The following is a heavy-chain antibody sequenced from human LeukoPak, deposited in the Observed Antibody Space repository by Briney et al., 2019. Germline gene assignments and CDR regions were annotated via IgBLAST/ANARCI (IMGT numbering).Heavy chain of an antibody. Sequence: GGSLRLSCAASGFTFSDYYMSWIRQAPGKGLEWLSYISNTGSAIHYANSVKGRFTISRDNAKNSLYLQMNSLRADDTAVYYCARDKQWGILWDQWGQGALVTVSS. CDR1: GFTFSDYY. V-gene: IGHV3-11*01. CDR3: ARDKQWGILWDQ. CDR2: ISNTGSAI. J-gene: IGHJ4*02. D-gene: IGHD3-10*01.